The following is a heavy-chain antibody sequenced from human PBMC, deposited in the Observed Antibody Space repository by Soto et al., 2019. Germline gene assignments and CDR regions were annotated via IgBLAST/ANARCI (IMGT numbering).Heavy chain of an antibody. Sequence: QGQLVQSXXXXKKPXAXVKVSCKASGYTFTRYGISWVRQAPGQGLEWMGWISGYNGDTKYAQKFQGRVTMTVDTSTTTANMELRSLTSDDRAVYYCAKNGQPPYYYYGMDVWGQGTTVTVSS. V-gene: IGHV1-18*01. CDR3: AKNGQPPYYYYGMDV. CDR2: ISGYNGDT. D-gene: IGHD2-8*01. J-gene: IGHJ6*02. CDR1: GYTFTRYG.